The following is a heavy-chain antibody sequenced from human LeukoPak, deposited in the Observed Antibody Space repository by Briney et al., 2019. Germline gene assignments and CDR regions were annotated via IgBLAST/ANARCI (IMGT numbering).Heavy chain of an antibody. D-gene: IGHD3-16*01. CDR2: IYYSGST. Sequence: SQTLSLTCTVSGGSISSGDYYWSWIRQPPGTGPEWIGYIYYSGSTYYNPSLKSRVTISVDTSKNQFSLKLSSVTAADTAVYYCARALPGGTLDYWGQGTLVTVSS. CDR1: GGSISSGDYY. J-gene: IGHJ4*02. CDR3: ARALPGGTLDY. V-gene: IGHV4-30-4*01.